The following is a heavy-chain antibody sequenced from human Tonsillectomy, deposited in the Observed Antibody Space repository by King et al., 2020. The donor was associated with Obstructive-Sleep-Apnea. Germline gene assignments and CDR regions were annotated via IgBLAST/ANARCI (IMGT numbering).Heavy chain of an antibody. D-gene: IGHD3-10*01. CDR3: ARLSGSGSYWGYGMDV. CDR2: IYPGDSDT. V-gene: IGHV5-51*01. J-gene: IGHJ6*02. Sequence: QLVQSGAEVKKPGESLKVSCRGSGYSFSNYWIGWVRQVPGKGLEWMGIIYPGDSDTRYRPSFQGQVTITADKSISTAYLQWSSLKASDTAMYYCARLSGSGSYWGYGMDVWGQGTTVIVSS. CDR1: GYSFSNYW.